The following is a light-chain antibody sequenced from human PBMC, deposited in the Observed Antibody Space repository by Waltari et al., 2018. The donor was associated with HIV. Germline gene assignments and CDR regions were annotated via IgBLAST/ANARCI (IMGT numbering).Light chain of an antibody. Sequence: EIVLTQSPGTLSLSPVERATLSCRASQSVSSNYLAWYQQKPGQAPRLLIYGASSRATGIPDRFSGSGSGTDFTLTISRLEPEDFAVYYCQQYGSSPWTFGQGAKLEIK. CDR2: GAS. V-gene: IGKV3-20*01. CDR1: QSVSSNY. CDR3: QQYGSSPWT. J-gene: IGKJ1*01.